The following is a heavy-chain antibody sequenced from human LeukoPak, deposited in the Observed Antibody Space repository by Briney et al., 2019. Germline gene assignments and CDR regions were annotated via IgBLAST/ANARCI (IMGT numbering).Heavy chain of an antibody. D-gene: IGHD3-22*01. V-gene: IGHV3-74*01. CDR2: INSDGRMT. CDR1: GFSFSSYL. Sequence: SGGSLRVSCAASGFSFSSYLMDWVRQAPGKGLVRVSGINSDGRMTRYAESVKGRFTISRDNAKNTLYLQMNTLRAEDTAVYYCARVGSTDSPHAFDIWGQGTTVTVSS. J-gene: IGHJ3*02. CDR3: ARVGSTDSPHAFDI.